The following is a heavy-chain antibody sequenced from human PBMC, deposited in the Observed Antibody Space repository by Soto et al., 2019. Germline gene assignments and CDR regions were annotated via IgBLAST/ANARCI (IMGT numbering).Heavy chain of an antibody. CDR2: ISPTGTFM. CDR1: GCAFSGYT. V-gene: IGHV3-21*01. J-gene: IGHJ3*01. CDR3: ARGGLYGDRPGWTGHAFAL. D-gene: IGHD4-17*01. Sequence: GVPLLLSCGASGCAFSGYTMSWVRQAPGKGLEWVSSISPTGTFMKSADSLKDRFSISRDNAEKSLFLQMNSLRAEDTAVYYCARGGLYGDRPGWTGHAFALWGQGTMVPGSS.